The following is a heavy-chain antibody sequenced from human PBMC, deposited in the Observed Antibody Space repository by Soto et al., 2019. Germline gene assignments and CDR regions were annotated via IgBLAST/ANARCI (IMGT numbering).Heavy chain of an antibody. CDR1: GFTFSSYS. D-gene: IGHD6-6*01. V-gene: IGHV3-21*01. J-gene: IGHJ4*02. CDR3: VGEYSSSSGLFDY. Sequence: GGSLRLSCAASGFTFSSYSMNWVRQAPGKGLEWVSSISSGGSYISYADSVKGRFTISRDNAKNSLYLQMNSLRAEDTAVYYCVGEYSSSSGLFDYWGQGTLVTVSS. CDR2: ISSGGSYI.